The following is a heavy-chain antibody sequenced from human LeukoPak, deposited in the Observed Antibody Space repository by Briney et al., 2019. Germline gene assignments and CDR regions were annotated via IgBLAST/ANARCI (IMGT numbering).Heavy chain of an antibody. D-gene: IGHD3-9*01. V-gene: IGHV3-30*18. J-gene: IGHJ6*02. CDR3: AKDLRSYYDILTGYYYYYGMDV. CDR1: GFTFSSYS. Sequence: GALRLSCAASGFTFSSYSMNWVRQAPGKGLEWVAVISYDGSNKYYADSVKGRLTISRDNSKNTLYLQMNSLRAEDTAVYYCAKDLRSYYDILTGYYYYYGMDVWGQGTTVTVSS. CDR2: ISYDGSNK.